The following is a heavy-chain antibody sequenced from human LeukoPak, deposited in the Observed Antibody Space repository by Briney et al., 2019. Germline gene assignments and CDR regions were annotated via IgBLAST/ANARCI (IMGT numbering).Heavy chain of an antibody. Sequence: GRSLRLSCAASGFTFSSYAMHCVRQAPGKGLEWVAVISYDGSNKYYADSVKGRFTISRDNSKNTLYLQMNSLRAEDTAVYYCARDTAHPDCSGGSCYIDYWGQGTLVTVSS. CDR2: ISYDGSNK. V-gene: IGHV3-30*04. D-gene: IGHD2-15*01. CDR3: ARDTAHPDCSGGSCYIDY. J-gene: IGHJ4*02. CDR1: GFTFSSYA.